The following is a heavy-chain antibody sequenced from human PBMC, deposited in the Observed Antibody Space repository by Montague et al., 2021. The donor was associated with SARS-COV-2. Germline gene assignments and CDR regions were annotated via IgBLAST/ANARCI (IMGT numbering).Heavy chain of an antibody. CDR3: ARPVSSSWPWFEY. CDR1: GGSFTGYS. CDR2: VKHPGGT. D-gene: IGHD2-15*01. J-gene: IGHJ4*02. V-gene: IGHV4-34*01. Sequence: SETLSLTCAVDGGSFTGYSWNWIRQPPGKGLEWIGEVKHPGGTNYNPSLQSRVTISIDMSKNQFSFNLESVTAADTAVYYCARPVSSSWPWFEYWGQGTLVTVSS.